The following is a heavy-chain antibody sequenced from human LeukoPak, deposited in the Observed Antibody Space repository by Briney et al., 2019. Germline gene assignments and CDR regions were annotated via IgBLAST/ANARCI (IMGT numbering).Heavy chain of an antibody. J-gene: IGHJ4*02. CDR3: ARGQSGIAAAGTPFDY. V-gene: IGHV4-34*01. CDR2: INHSGST. CDR1: GGSFSGYY. Sequence: SETLSLTCAVYGGSFSGYYWSWIRQPPGKGLEWIGEINHSGSTNYNPSLKSRVTISVDTPKNQFSLKLSSVTAADTAVYYCARGQSGIAAAGTPFDYWGQGTLVTVSS. D-gene: IGHD6-13*01.